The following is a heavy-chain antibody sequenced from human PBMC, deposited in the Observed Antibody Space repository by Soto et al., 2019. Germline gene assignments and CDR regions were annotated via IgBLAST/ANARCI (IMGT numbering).Heavy chain of an antibody. J-gene: IGHJ4*02. CDR1: GCTFTSYG. CDR2: IIPIFGTA. Sequence: GASVKVSCKASGCTFTSYGISWVRQAPGQGLEWMGGIIPIFGTANYAQKFQGRVTITADESTSTAYMELSSLRSEDTAVYYCARDYYYDSSGYYYQYYFDYWGQGTLVTVSS. D-gene: IGHD3-22*01. CDR3: ARDYYYDSSGYYYQYYFDY. V-gene: IGHV1-69*13.